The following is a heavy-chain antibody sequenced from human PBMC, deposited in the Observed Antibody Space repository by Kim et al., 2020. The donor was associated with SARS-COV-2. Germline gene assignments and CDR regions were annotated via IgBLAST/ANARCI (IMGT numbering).Heavy chain of an antibody. D-gene: IGHD2-21*01. CDR2: IGGRGCTS. CDR3: VRDSGQGLLCFFKS. J-gene: IGHJ4*02. CDR1: GFTFNNFE. Sequence: GGSLRLSCAASGFTFNNFEMSWVHQAPGKGLEWVSFIGGRGCTSYYADSVKGRFSISRDNANNMLYLQMSGLRREDTAVYCCVRDSGQGLLCFFKSWCQGTLVSVSA. V-gene: IGHV3-23*01.